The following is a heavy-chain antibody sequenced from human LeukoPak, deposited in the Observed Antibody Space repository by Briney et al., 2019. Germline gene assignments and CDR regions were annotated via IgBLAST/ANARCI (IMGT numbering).Heavy chain of an antibody. D-gene: IGHD2-15*01. CDR3: ARDGGIVVAHANAFDI. CDR2: IYTSGST. V-gene: IGHV4-4*07. J-gene: IGHJ3*02. CDR1: GGSISSYY. Sequence: PSETLSLTCTVSGGSISSYYWSWIRQPAGKGLEWIGRIYTSGSTNYNPSLKSRVTMSVDTSKNQFSLKLTSVTAADTAVYYCARDGGIVVAHANAFDIWGQGTMVTVSS.